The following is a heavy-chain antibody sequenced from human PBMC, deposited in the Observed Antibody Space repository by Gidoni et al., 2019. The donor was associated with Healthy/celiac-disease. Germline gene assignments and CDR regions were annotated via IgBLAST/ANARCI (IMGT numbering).Heavy chain of an antibody. D-gene: IGHD6-13*01. CDR1: GFTFSSYS. V-gene: IGHV3-21*01. CDR2: ISSSSSYI. CDR3: ARDGPTIAAAGMFSFEFDY. J-gene: IGHJ4*02. Sequence: EVQLVESGGGLVKPGGSLRLSCAASGFTFSSYSMNWVRHAPGKGLEWVSSISSSSSYIYYADSVKGRFTISRDNAKNSLYLQMNSLRAEDTAVYYCARDGPTIAAAGMFSFEFDYWGQGTLVTVSS.